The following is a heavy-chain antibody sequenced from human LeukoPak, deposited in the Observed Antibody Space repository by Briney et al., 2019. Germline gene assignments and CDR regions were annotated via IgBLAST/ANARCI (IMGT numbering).Heavy chain of an antibody. J-gene: IGHJ4*02. CDR2: ISYDGSNK. D-gene: IGHD3-10*01. V-gene: IGHV3-30-3*01. CDR1: GFTFSSYA. CDR3: ATELRRGAITMVRGAVGYYFDY. Sequence: GGSLRLSCAASGFTFSSYAMHWVRQAPGKGLEWVAVISYDGSNKYYADSVKGRFTISRDNSKNTLYLQMNSLRAEDTAVYYCATELRRGAITMVRGAVGYYFDYWGQGTLVTVSS.